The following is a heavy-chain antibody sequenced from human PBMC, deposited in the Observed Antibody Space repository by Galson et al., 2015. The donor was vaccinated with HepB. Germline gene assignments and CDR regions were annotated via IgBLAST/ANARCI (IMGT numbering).Heavy chain of an antibody. CDR2: INTNTGNP. Sequence: SVKVSCKASGYTFTSYAMNWVRQAPGQGLEWMGWINTNTGNPTYAQGFTGRFVFSLDTSVSTAYLQISSLKAEDTAVYYCARGSRYYDILTGYSFDEYFQHWGQGTLVTVSS. CDR3: ARGSRYYDILTGYSFDEYFQH. V-gene: IGHV7-4-1*02. D-gene: IGHD3-9*01. CDR1: GYTFTSYA. J-gene: IGHJ1*01.